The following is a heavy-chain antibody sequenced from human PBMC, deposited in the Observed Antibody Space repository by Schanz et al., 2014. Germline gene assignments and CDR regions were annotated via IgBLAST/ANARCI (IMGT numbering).Heavy chain of an antibody. CDR2: IIPVLNIA. V-gene: IGHV1-69*02. CDR3: ARGRGFYDY. D-gene: IGHD3-10*01. CDR1: GGTFSTYP. J-gene: IGHJ4*02. Sequence: QVQLVQSGAEVKKPGSSMKVSCKASGGTFSTYPLNWLRQAPGQGLEWMGRIIPVLNIATYAQRFQGRVSITADTSTNTAYMELSSLTSEDTAVHYCARGRGFYDYWGQGTLVTVSS.